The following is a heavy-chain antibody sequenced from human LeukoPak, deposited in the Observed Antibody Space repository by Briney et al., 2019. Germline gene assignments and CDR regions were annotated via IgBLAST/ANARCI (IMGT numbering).Heavy chain of an antibody. CDR2: KKKDGSEK. D-gene: IGHD4-17*01. CDR3: AKGQMTTGPTGLDL. J-gene: IGHJ2*01. CDR1: GFTFRSFW. V-gene: IGHV3-7*03. Sequence: GGSLRLSCAASGFTFRSFWMSGVRQAPGKGLEWVASKKKDGSEKYYVDSVKGRFTISRDNAKNSLYLQMNSLRAEDTAVYYCAKGQMTTGPTGLDLWGRGTLVTVSS.